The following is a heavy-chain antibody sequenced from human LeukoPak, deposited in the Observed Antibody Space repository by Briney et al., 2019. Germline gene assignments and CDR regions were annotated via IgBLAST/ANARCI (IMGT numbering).Heavy chain of an antibody. V-gene: IGHV1-18*04. D-gene: IGHD6-19*01. J-gene: IGHJ4*02. CDR3: ARDLPYSSGWYGPVGWDY. CDR2: ISAYNGNT. CDR1: GYTFTSYG. Sequence: ASVKFSCKASGYTFTSYGISWVRQAPGQGLEWMGWISAYNGNTNYAQKLQGRVTMTTDTSTSTAYMELRSLRSDDTAIYYCARDLPYSSGWYGPVGWDYWGQGTLVTVSS.